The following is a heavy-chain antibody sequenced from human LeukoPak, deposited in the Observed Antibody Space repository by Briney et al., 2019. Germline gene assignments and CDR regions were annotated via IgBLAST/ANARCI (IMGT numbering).Heavy chain of an antibody. V-gene: IGHV4-59*01. CDR3: ARGAMATTPFFDY. Sequence: SETLSLTCTVSGGSIRSYYWTWIRQPPGKGLERIGYVYYTGSTNFNPSLKSRVTMSLDTSRNQFSLKLTSLTAADTAVYYCARGAMATTPFFDYWGQGTLVTVSS. D-gene: IGHD5-24*01. J-gene: IGHJ4*02. CDR2: VYYTGST. CDR1: GGSIRSYY.